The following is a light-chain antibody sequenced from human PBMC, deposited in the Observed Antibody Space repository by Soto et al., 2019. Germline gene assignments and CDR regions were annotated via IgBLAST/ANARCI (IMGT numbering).Light chain of an antibody. V-gene: IGKV3-20*01. J-gene: IGKJ1*01. CDR3: QQYGRSPWT. CDR2: GAS. CDR1: QSVNSN. Sequence: EIVLTQSPGTLSLSPGERATLSCRASQSVNSNLAWYQQKPGQAPRLLIYGASNRATGIPDRFSGSGSGTDFTLTISRLEPEDFAVYYCQQYGRSPWTFGQGTKVDIK.